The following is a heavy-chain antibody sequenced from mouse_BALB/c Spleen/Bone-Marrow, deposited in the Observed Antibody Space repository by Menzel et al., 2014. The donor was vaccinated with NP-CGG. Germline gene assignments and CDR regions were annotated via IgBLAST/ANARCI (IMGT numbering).Heavy chain of an antibody. D-gene: IGHD2-4*01. CDR2: IDPANGNT. V-gene: IGHV14-3*02. J-gene: IGHJ2*01. Sequence: EVQLQQSGAELVKPGASVKLSCTASGFNIKDTYMHWVKQRPEQGLEWIGRIDPANGNTKYDPKFQGKATITADTSSNTAYLQVSSLTSEDTAVYYCASYDYGYYFEYWGQGTTLTVSS. CDR1: GFNIKDTY. CDR3: ASYDYGYYFEY.